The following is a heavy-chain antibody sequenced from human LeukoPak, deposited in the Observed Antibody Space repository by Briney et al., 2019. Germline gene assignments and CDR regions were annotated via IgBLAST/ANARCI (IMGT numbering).Heavy chain of an antibody. CDR1: GFTFSSYT. Sequence: GGSLRLSCAASGFTFSSYTMSWVRQAPGKGLEWVSTITTSDGNTYYADSVKGRFTISRDNSKSTLYLQMNSLRAEDSAVYYCAKDPRSGIAAAGSWYFDLWGRGTLVTASS. V-gene: IGHV3-23*01. CDR2: ITTSDGNT. J-gene: IGHJ2*01. D-gene: IGHD6-13*01. CDR3: AKDPRSGIAAAGSWYFDL.